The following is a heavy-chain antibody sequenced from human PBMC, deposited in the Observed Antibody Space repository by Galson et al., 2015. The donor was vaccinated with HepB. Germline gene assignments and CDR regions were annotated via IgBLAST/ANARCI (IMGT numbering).Heavy chain of an antibody. CDR3: AEDGPRGVRAVAGPALYYGLDV. J-gene: IGHJ6*02. Sequence: CVRLGCAASGVTFSSYAMSWVRQAPGKGLEWVSSISGSGGSTYYADSVKGRFTISRDNSKNTLYLQMSSLRADDTAVDYCAEDGPRGVRAVAGPALYYGLDVWGQGTTVIVSS. CDR1: GVTFSSYA. D-gene: IGHD6-19*01. CDR2: ISGSGGST. V-gene: IGHV3-23*01.